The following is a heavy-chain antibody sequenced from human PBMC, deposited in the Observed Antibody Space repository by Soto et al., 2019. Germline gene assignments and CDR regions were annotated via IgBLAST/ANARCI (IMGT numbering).Heavy chain of an antibody. D-gene: IGHD7-27*01. Sequence: PSETLSLTCTVSGASISSSYWRWIRQPPGKRLEWIGYIYYTGNTLYNPSLKGRVTVSLDTSKNQFSLNLRSVTPADTAVYYCARDSPGSSYFDYWGQGALVTVSS. CDR2: IYYTGNT. V-gene: IGHV4-59*01. CDR1: GASISSSY. J-gene: IGHJ4*02. CDR3: ARDSPGSSYFDY.